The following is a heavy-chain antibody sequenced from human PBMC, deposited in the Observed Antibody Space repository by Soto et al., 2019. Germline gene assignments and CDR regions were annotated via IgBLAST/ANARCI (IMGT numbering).Heavy chain of an antibody. CDR1: GFTFSSYS. CDR3: AREGSISQQWLVRASDAFDI. J-gene: IGHJ3*02. D-gene: IGHD6-19*01. CDR2: ISSSSSTI. V-gene: IGHV3-48*01. Sequence: GGSLRLSCAASGFTFSSYSMNWVRQAPGKGLEWVSYISSSSSTIYYADSVKGRFTISRDNAKNSLYLQMNSLRAEDTAVYYCAREGSISQQWLVRASDAFDIWGQGTMVTVSS.